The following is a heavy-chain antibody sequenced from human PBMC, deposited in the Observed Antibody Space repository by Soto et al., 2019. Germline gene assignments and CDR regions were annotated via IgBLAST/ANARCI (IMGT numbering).Heavy chain of an antibody. J-gene: IGHJ6*02. CDR1: GFTFSSYE. CDR2: ISTSGSAI. V-gene: IGHV3-48*03. D-gene: IGHD2-15*01. CDR3: ARPDLTDCSGGSCHHYYYYYYGMDV. Sequence: GGSLRLSCAASGFTFSSYEMNWVRQAPGKGLEWVSYISTSGSAIYYADSVKGRFTISRDNAKNSLYLQMNSLRAEDTAVYYCARPDLTDCSGGSCHHYYYYYYGMDVWGQGTTVTVSS.